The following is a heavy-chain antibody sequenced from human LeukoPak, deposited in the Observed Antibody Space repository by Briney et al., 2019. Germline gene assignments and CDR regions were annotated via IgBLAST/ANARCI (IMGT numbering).Heavy chain of an antibody. D-gene: IGHD6-19*01. CDR1: GGSISSYY. Sequence: PSETLSLTCTVSGGSISSYYWSWIRQPPGKGLEWSGYIYYSGSTNYNPSLKSRVTISVDTSKNQFSLKLSSVTAADTAVYYCARQEYSSGWYKKDAFDIWGQGTMVTVSS. CDR2: IYYSGST. V-gene: IGHV4-59*08. J-gene: IGHJ3*02. CDR3: ARQEYSSGWYKKDAFDI.